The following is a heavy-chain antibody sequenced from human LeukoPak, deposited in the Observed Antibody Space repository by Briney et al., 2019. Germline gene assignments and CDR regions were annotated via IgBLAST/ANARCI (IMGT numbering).Heavy chain of an antibody. J-gene: IGHJ4*02. CDR1: GFTFSSYS. CDR2: ISSSSNYI. CDR3: ARNKKGDRYTYGHDY. Sequence: GGSLRPSCAASGFTFSSYSMNWVRQAPGKGLEWVSSISSSSNYIYYADSMKGRFTISRDNAQNSLYLQMNSLRAEDTAVYYCARNKKGDRYTYGHDYWGQGTLVTVSS. D-gene: IGHD5-18*01. V-gene: IGHV3-21*01.